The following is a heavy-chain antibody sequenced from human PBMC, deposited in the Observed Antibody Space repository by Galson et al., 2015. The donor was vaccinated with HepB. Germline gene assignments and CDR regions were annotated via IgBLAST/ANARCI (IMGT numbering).Heavy chain of an antibody. CDR3: TRVGLKVAAGTYYYYGMDV. J-gene: IGHJ6*02. CDR2: IRSKAYGGTT. D-gene: IGHD2-15*01. CDR1: GFTFGDYA. V-gene: IGHV3-49*04. Sequence: SLRLSCAASGFTFGDYAMSWVRQAPGKGLEWVGFIRSKAYGGTTEYAASVKGRFTISRDDSKSIAYLQMNSLKTEDTAVYYCTRVGLKVAAGTYYYYGMDVWGQGTTVTVSS.